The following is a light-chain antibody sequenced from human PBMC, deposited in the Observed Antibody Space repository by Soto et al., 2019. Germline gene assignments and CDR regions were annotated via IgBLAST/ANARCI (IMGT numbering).Light chain of an antibody. CDR1: QGISNY. CDR2: PAA. V-gene: IGKV1-9*01. Sequence: DTQLTQSPSFLSASVGDRVTITFLASQGISNYLAWYQQKPGKAPKLLIYPAATLQSGVQSRFSGSGSGTEFTLTIGSLQPEDVANYYCQDLNSYTFAFGGGTKV. J-gene: IGKJ4*01. CDR3: QDLNSYTFA.